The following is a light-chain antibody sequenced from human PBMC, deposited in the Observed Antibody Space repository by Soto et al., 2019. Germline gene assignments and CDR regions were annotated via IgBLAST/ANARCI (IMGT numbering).Light chain of an antibody. CDR1: QSIGSW. CDR2: KAS. J-gene: IGKJ1*01. CDR3: KQYNNYSRWT. V-gene: IGKV1-5*03. Sequence: DNQLTQSPSTLSASVGDRVSITCWASQSIGSWLAWYQQKPGKAPKLLIYKASTLESGVPSRFSDSGFGTEFTLTINSLQPDDFANYYCKQYNNYSRWTFGQGTKVEIK.